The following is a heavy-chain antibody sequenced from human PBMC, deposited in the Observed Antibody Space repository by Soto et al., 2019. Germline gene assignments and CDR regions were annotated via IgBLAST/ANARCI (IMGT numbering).Heavy chain of an antibody. Sequence: SETLSLTCAVSGGSISGGGYSWSWIRQPPGKGLEWIGYIYHSGSTYYNPSLKSRVTISVDKSKNQFSLKLTSLTAADTAVYYCARSITFDWLFFDNWGQGTLVTVSS. V-gene: IGHV4-30-2*01. D-gene: IGHD3-9*01. J-gene: IGHJ4*02. CDR2: IYHSGST. CDR3: ARSITFDWLFFDN. CDR1: GGSISGGGYS.